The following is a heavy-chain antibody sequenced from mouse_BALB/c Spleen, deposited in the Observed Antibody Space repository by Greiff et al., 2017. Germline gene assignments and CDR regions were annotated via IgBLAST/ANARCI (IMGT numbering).Heavy chain of an antibody. CDR1: GYTFTDYN. V-gene: IGHV1-18*01. J-gene: IGHJ4*01. D-gene: IGHD2-4*01. Sequence: VQLQQSGPELVKPGASVKIPCKASGYTFTDYNMDWVKQSHGKSLEWIGDINPNNGGTIYNQKFKGKATLTVDKSSSTAYMELRSLTSEDTAVYYCARRYDFYYAMDYWGQGTSVTVSS. CDR2: INPNNGGT. CDR3: ARRYDFYYAMDY.